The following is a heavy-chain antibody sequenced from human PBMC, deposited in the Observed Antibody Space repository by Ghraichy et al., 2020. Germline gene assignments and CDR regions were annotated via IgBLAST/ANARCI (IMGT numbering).Heavy chain of an antibody. CDR3: ARDEFYYNTSPKYGMDL. CDR2: ISYSGSEK. D-gene: IGHD3-10*01. J-gene: IGHJ6*02. CDR1: GFTFSSYG. V-gene: IGHV3-33*01. Sequence: SCAASGFTFSSYGMHWVRQAPGKGLEWLAVISYSGSEKYYADSVKGRFTVSRDKSQSTLFLEMNSLRAGDTARYYCARDEFYYNTSPKYGMDLWGQGTTVTVSS.